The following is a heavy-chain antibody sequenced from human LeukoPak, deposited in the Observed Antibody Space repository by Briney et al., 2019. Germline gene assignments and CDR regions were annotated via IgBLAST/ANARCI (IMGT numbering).Heavy chain of an antibody. D-gene: IGHD5-12*01. J-gene: IGHJ5*02. CDR3: ARSGGPGMATTSRWDCFDP. Sequence: SETLSLTCTVSGGSISSYYWSWIRQPPGKELEWMGYISYSGSTNYNPSLKSRVTVSVDTSKNQFSMKLSSGTAADTAVYYCARSGGPGMATTSRWDCFDPWGQGTLVTVS. CDR2: ISYSGST. CDR1: GGSISSYY. V-gene: IGHV4-59*08.